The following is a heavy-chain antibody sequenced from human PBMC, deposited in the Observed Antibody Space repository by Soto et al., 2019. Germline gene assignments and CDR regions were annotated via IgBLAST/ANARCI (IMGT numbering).Heavy chain of an antibody. V-gene: IGHV4-4*02. Sequence: LETLSLTCAVSGDSISSSNWWSWVRQPPGRGLEWIGEIYHTGSTKYNPSLKSRVTISVDQSNNQFSLKLNSVTAADTAVYYCASYDFGIFDHWGRGTLVTVSS. CDR2: IYHTGST. D-gene: IGHD4-17*01. CDR1: GDSISSSNW. J-gene: IGHJ4*02. CDR3: ASYDFGIFDH.